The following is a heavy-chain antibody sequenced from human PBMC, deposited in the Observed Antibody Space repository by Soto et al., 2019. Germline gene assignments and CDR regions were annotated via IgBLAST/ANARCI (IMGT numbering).Heavy chain of an antibody. Sequence: EGQLLESGGDLVQPGGSLRLSCAASGFSFISHAMSWVRQAPGKGLEVVSGISGSGGSSFYADSVKGRFTISRDNSKNTLYLRMNSLRAEDTAVYYCAKDLANWYFDLWGRGTLVTVSS. CDR2: ISGSGGSS. CDR1: GFSFISHA. J-gene: IGHJ2*01. CDR3: AKDLANWYFDL. V-gene: IGHV3-23*01.